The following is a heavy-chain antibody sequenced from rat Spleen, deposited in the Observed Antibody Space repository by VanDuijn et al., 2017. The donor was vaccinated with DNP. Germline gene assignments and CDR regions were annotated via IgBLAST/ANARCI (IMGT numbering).Heavy chain of an antibody. V-gene: IGHV2S12*01. Sequence: QVQLKESGPGLVQPSQTLSLTCTVSGFSLTNYAVGWVRQPPGKGLEWIAAVSSGGSTYYNSALKSRLSISRDTSKSQVFLKMNSLQTEDTAIYFCTREGAYFDYWGQGVMVTVSS. CDR2: VSSGGST. D-gene: IGHD1-11*01. J-gene: IGHJ2*01. CDR3: TREGAYFDY. CDR1: GFSLTNYA.